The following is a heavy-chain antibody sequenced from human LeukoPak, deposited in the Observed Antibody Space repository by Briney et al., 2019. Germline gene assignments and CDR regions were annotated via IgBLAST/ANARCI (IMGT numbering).Heavy chain of an antibody. V-gene: IGHV6-1*01. J-gene: IGHJ5*02. CDR3: ARLPAEQLVPGGWFDP. Sequence: SQTLSLTCAISRDSVSSNSAAWNWIRQSPSRGLEWLGRTYYRSKWYNDYAVSVKSRITINPDTSKNQFSLQLNSVTPEDTAVYYCARLPAEQLVPGGWFDPWGQGTLVTVSS. CDR1: RDSVSSNSAA. CDR2: TYYRSKWYN. D-gene: IGHD6-6*01.